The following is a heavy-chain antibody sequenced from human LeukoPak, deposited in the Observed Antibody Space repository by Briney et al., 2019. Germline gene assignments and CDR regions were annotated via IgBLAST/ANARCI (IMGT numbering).Heavy chain of an antibody. CDR3: ARDSVVPAATVFYYYGMDV. CDR2: TYYRSKWYN. V-gene: IGHV6-1*01. Sequence: SQTLSLTCAISGDSVSSNSAAWNWIRQSPSRGLEWLGRTYYRSKWYNDYAVSVESRITINPDTSKNQFSLQLNSVTPEDTAVYYCARDSVVPAATVFYYYGMDVWGQGTTVTVSS. J-gene: IGHJ6*02. D-gene: IGHD2-2*01. CDR1: GDSVSSNSAA.